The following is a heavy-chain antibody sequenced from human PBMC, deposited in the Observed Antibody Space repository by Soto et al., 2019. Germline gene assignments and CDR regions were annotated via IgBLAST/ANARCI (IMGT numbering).Heavy chain of an antibody. CDR3: ASIAAAGTYGFDY. CDR2: IYYSGST. CDR1: GGSISSYY. D-gene: IGHD6-13*01. V-gene: IGHV4-59*01. Sequence: QVQLQESGPGLVKPSETLSLTCTVSGGSISSYYWSWIRQPPGKGLEWIGYIYYSGSTNYNPSLKSRVTISVDTSKNQFSLKLSSVTAADTAVYYCASIAAAGTYGFDYWGQGTLVTVSS. J-gene: IGHJ4*02.